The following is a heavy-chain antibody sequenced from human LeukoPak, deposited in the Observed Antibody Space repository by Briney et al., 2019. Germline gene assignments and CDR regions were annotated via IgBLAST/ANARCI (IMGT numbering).Heavy chain of an antibody. J-gene: IGHJ4*02. CDR1: GGSFSGYY. V-gene: IGHV4-34*01. D-gene: IGHD2-8*01. Sequence: SETLSLTCAVYGGSFSGYYWSWIRQPPGKGLEWIGEIDHSGSTNYKSSLKSRVTISADTSKNQFSLKLSSVTAADTAVYYCARGCTNGICYLDYWGQGTLVTVSS. CDR3: ARGCTNGICYLDY. CDR2: IDHSGST.